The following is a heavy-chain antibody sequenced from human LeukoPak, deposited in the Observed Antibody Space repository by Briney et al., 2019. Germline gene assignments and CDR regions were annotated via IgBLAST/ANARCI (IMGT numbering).Heavy chain of an antibody. J-gene: IGHJ4*02. V-gene: IGHV7-4-1*02. CDR1: GYTFTDYA. D-gene: IGHD3-16*02. CDR3: ARPAIAFGGLIIKGYSDY. Sequence: ASVKVSCKASGYTFTDYAMNWVRQAPGQGLEWLGWINTNTGDRTYAQDFTGRFVFSLDTSVSTAYLQISSLKAYDTAVYYCARPAIAFGGLIIKGYSDYWGQGTLVTVSS. CDR2: INTNTGDR.